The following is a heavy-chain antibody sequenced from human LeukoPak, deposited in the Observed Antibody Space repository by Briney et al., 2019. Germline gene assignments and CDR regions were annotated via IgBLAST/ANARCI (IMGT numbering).Heavy chain of an antibody. Sequence: GGSLRLSCAASAFTFDDYDMNWVRQAPGMGLEWVSGIDWNGGRTGYADYVKGRFTISRDNAKKSLYLQMNSLRVEDTAMYYCARGKMRDENLGYCSGGSRYSDYFGMDVWGQGTTVTVS. CDR2: IDWNGGRT. CDR1: AFTFDDYD. V-gene: IGHV3-20*04. CDR3: ARGKMRDENLGYCSGGSRYSDYFGMDV. J-gene: IGHJ6*02. D-gene: IGHD2-15*01.